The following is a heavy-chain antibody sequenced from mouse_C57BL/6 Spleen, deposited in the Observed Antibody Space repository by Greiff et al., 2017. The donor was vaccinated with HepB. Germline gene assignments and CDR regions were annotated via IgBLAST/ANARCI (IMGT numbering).Heavy chain of an antibody. J-gene: IGHJ1*03. V-gene: IGHV1-52*01. D-gene: IGHD2-5*01. CDR3: ARSYYSNRGWYFDV. CDR2: IDPSDSET. Sequence: VQLQQPGAELVRPGSSVKLSCKASGYTFTSYWMHLVKQRPIQGLEWIGNIDPSDSETHYNQKFKDKATLTVDKSSSTAYMQLSSLTSEDSAVYYCARSYYSNRGWYFDVWGTGTTVTVSS. CDR1: GYTFTSYW.